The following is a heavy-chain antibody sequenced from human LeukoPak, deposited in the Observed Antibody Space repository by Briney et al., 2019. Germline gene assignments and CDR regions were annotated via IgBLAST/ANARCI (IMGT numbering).Heavy chain of an antibody. CDR2: INGGNGNT. V-gene: IGHV1-3*01. D-gene: IGHD6-13*01. J-gene: IGHJ6*02. CDR1: GNSFTSYW. Sequence: GESLKISCKGSGNSFTSYWIGWVRQAPGQRLEWMGWINGGNGNTKYSQKFQGRVTITRDTSASTAYMELSSLRSEDTAVYYCARDQAGYSSSWYGIYYYYTMDVWGQGTTVTVSS. CDR3: ARDQAGYSSSWYGIYYYYTMDV.